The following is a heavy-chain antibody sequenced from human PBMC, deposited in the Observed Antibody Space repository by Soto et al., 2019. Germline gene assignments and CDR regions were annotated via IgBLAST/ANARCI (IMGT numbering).Heavy chain of an antibody. Sequence: PSETLSLTCTVSGGSVSSGSYYWSWIRQPPGKGLEWIGYIYYSGSTYYNPSLKSRVTISVDTSKNQFSLKLSSVTAADTAVYYCARDASAGPGSSSATKGYFDYWGQGTLVTVSS. V-gene: IGHV4-31*03. J-gene: IGHJ4*02. CDR1: GGSVSSGSYY. CDR3: ARDASAGPGSSSATKGYFDY. D-gene: IGHD6-6*01. CDR2: IYYSGST.